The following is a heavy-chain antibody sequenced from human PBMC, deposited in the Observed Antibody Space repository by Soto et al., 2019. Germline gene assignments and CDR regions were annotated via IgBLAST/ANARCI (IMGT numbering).Heavy chain of an antibody. CDR2: IIPIFGTA. CDR1: GGTFSSYA. Sequence: GASVNVSCKASGGTFSSYAISWGRQAPGQGLEWMGGIIPIFGTANYAQKFQGRATITADESTSTAYMELSSLRSEDTAVYYCARGYCIITSCPSYYYGMDVWSQRTTVTVSS. V-gene: IGHV1-69*13. D-gene: IGHD2-2*01. J-gene: IGHJ6*02. CDR3: ARGYCIITSCPSYYYGMDV.